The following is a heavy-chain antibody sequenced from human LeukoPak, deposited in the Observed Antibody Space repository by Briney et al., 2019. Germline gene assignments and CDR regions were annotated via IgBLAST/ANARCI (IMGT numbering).Heavy chain of an antibody. CDR1: GCTFSSYA. V-gene: IGHV1-69*04. J-gene: IGHJ6*02. CDR3: ARWKVAATDYYYYGMDV. CDR2: IIPIFGIA. D-gene: IGHD2-15*01. Sequence: SVKVSCKASGCTFSSYAISWVRQAPGQGLEWMGRIIPIFGIANYAQKFQGRATITADKSTSTAYMELSSLRSEDTAVYYCARWKVAATDYYYYGMDVWGQGTTVTVSS.